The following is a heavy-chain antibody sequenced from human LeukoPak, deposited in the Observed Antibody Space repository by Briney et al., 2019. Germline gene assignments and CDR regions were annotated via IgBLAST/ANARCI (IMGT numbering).Heavy chain of an antibody. Sequence: ASVKVSCKASGYTFTDYYMHWVRQAPGQGLEWMGWINPNSGGTNYAQKFQGRVTMTRDTSISTAYMELSRLRSDDTAVYYCAQYYYDSSGYYYNWGQGTLVTVSS. CDR1: GYTFTDYY. CDR2: INPNSGGT. J-gene: IGHJ4*02. CDR3: AQYYYDSSGYYYN. V-gene: IGHV1-2*02. D-gene: IGHD3-22*01.